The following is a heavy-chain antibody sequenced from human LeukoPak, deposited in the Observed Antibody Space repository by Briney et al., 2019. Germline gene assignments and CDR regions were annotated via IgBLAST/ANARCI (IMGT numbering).Heavy chain of an antibody. D-gene: IGHD3-3*01. CDR2: ISAYNGNT. CDR3: ARAYDDLWSGYPRDY. Sequence: GASVKVSCKASGYTFTSYGISWVRQAPGQGLEWMGWISAYNGNTNYAQKLQGRVTMTTDTSTSTAYMELRSLRSDDTAVHYCARAYDDLWSGYPRDYWGQGTLVTVSS. CDR1: GYTFTSYG. V-gene: IGHV1-18*01. J-gene: IGHJ4*02.